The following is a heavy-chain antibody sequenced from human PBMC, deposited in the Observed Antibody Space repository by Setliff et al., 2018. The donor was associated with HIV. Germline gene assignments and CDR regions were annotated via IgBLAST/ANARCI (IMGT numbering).Heavy chain of an antibody. CDR1: GGSISISD. CDR3: ARDRHYSGLGSYGP. Sequence: SETLSLTCTVSGGSISISDWSWIRQPPGKGLEWIGCIYTSGNTNYDPSLKSRVTISVDTSRNQFSLRLTSVTAEDTAVYYCARDRHYSGLGSYGPWGPGTLVTVSS. J-gene: IGHJ5*02. CDR2: IYTSGNT. V-gene: IGHV4-4*09. D-gene: IGHD3-10*01.